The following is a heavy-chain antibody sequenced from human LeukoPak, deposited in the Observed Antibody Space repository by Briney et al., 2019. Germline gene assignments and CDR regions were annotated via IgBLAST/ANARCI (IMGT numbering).Heavy chain of an antibody. CDR3: ARVGPKIAAADY. CDR2: IYYSGST. CDR1: GGSISSYY. Sequence: PSETLSLTCTVSGGSISSYYWSWIWQPPGKGLEWIGYIYYSGSTNYNPSLKSRVTISVDTSKNQFSLKLSSVTAADTAVYYCARVGPKIAAADYWGQGTLVTVSS. V-gene: IGHV4-59*01. D-gene: IGHD6-13*01. J-gene: IGHJ4*02.